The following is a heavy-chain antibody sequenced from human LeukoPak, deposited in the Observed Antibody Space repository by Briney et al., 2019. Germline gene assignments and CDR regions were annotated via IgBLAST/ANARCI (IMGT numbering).Heavy chain of an antibody. D-gene: IGHD3-22*01. CDR1: GGSLSGFY. V-gene: IGHV4-34*01. Sequence: SETLSLNCSVYGGSLSGFYWSWIRQAPGKGLEWIGEIHHSGRTSHNPSLKSRVNMSVDTSTNQFSLKTSAVTAADTAVYYCARAPGYYYDSSGYRLDYWGQGSMVTVSS. J-gene: IGHJ4*02. CDR2: IHHSGRT. CDR3: ARAPGYYYDSSGYRLDY.